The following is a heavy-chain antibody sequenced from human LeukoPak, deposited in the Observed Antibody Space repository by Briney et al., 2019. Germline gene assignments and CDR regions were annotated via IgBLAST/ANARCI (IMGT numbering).Heavy chain of an antibody. Sequence: SETLSLTCTVSRGAIGSFYWSWVRQSPGKGLEWIGYISYSGITNYNPSLKSRVTISVDTSKNQFSLKLSSVTAADTAVYYCARAKSKYCSSTSCYNWFDPWGQGTLVTVSS. CDR2: ISYSGIT. V-gene: IGHV4-59*01. D-gene: IGHD2-2*01. CDR3: ARAKSKYCSSTSCYNWFDP. CDR1: RGAIGSFY. J-gene: IGHJ5*02.